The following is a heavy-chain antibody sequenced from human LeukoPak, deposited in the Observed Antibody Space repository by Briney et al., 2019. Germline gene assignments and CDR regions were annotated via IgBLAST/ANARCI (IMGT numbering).Heavy chain of an antibody. J-gene: IGHJ4*02. CDR3: ARAWVVAANHYFDY. Sequence: SSETLSLTCAVYGGSFSGYYWSWIRQPPGKGLEWIGYIYYSGSTNYNPSLKSRVTISVDTSKNQFSLKLSSVTAADTAVYYCARAWVVAANHYFDYWGQGTLVTVSS. V-gene: IGHV4-59*01. CDR1: GGSFSGYY. CDR2: IYYSGST. D-gene: IGHD2-15*01.